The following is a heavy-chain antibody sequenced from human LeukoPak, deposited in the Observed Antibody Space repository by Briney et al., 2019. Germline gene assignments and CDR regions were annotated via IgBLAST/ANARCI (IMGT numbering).Heavy chain of an antibody. Sequence: SVKVSCKASRGTFSSYAISWVRQAPGQGLEWMGRIIPILGIANYAQKFQGRVTITADKSTSTAYMELSSLRSEDTAVYYCARDRPDQLRYFDTFDYWGQGTLVTVSS. CDR3: ARDRPDQLRYFDTFDY. J-gene: IGHJ4*02. V-gene: IGHV1-69*04. CDR1: RGTFSSYA. D-gene: IGHD3-9*01. CDR2: IIPILGIA.